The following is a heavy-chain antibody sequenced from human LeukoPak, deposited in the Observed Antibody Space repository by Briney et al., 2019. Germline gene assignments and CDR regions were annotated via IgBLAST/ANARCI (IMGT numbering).Heavy chain of an antibody. Sequence: GGSLRLSCAASGFTFNNYGMNWVRQAPGKGLEWVSSISGGGGSTYYADSVKGRYTISRDNSKNTLYLQMNSLRAEDTAVYYCAKQDGYNPIDYWGQGTLFTVSS. V-gene: IGHV3-23*01. CDR2: ISGGGGST. CDR3: AKQDGYNPIDY. D-gene: IGHD5-24*01. J-gene: IGHJ4*02. CDR1: GFTFNNYG.